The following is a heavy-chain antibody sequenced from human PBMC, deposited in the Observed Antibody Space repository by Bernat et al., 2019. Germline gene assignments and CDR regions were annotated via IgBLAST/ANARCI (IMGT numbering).Heavy chain of an antibody. CDR1: GFTFSSYS. J-gene: IGHJ4*02. Sequence: EVQLVESGGGLVQPGGSLRLSCAASGFTFSSYSMNWVRQAPGKGLEWVSYISSSSSTIYYADPVKGRFTISRDNAKNSLYLQMNSLRAEDTAVYYCARDPVDIVATTPLDYWGQGTLVTVSS. CDR2: ISSSSSTI. CDR3: ARDPVDIVATTPLDY. D-gene: IGHD5-12*01. V-gene: IGHV3-48*01.